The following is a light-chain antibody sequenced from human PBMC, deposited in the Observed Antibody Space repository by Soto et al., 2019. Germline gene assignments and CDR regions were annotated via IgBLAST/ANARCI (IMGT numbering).Light chain of an antibody. Sequence: EIVMTQSPATLSVSPLERATLSCLASQSLSSNLAWYQQKPGQAPRLLIYRASSRAAGVPARFSGSGSGTEFTLTISSLQSEDFAVYFCQQYSEWVRTFGQGTKVDIK. CDR3: QQYSEWVRT. V-gene: IGKV3-15*01. CDR2: RAS. CDR1: QSLSSN. J-gene: IGKJ1*01.